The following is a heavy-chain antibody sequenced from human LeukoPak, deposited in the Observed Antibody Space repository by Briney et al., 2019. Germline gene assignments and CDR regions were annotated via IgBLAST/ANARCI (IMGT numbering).Heavy chain of an antibody. J-gene: IGHJ4*02. D-gene: IGHD3-22*01. CDR2: ISYDGSNK. CDR3: AKDRYDSSEGWIDY. Sequence: GGSLRLSCAASGFTFSSYAMHWVRQAPGKGLEWVAVISYDGSNKYYADSVKGRFTISRDNSKNTLYLQMNSLRAEDTAVYYCAKDRYDSSEGWIDYWGQGTLVTVSS. CDR1: GFTFSSYA. V-gene: IGHV3-30*04.